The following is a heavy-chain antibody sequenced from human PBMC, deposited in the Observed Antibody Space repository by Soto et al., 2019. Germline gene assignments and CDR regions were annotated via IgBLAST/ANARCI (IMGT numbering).Heavy chain of an antibody. CDR1: GGSLSSFY. V-gene: IGHV4-59*01. D-gene: IGHD3-22*01. CDR3: ARERFQMIHPCYYGMDV. Sequence: TSETLCPSSTVAGGSLSSFYGSCLRPPPGKGLDWIGYIYYTEKTNYNPSLKSRVTISVDTPKNQFSLKLRSVTAADTGVYFCARERFQMIHPCYYGMDVCGQGTAVTVSS. CDR2: IYYTEKT. J-gene: IGHJ6*02.